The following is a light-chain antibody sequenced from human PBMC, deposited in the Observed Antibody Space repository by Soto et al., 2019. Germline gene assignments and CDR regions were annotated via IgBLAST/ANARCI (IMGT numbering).Light chain of an antibody. CDR1: QGIRND. CDR3: LQDYNYPWT. Sequence: AIQMTQSPSSLSASVGDRVAITCRASQGIRNDLGWYQQKPGKAPKLLIYAASSLQSGVPSRFSGSGSGTDFTLTISSLQPENFATYYCLQDYNYPWTFGQGTKVDI. CDR2: AAS. V-gene: IGKV1-6*01. J-gene: IGKJ1*01.